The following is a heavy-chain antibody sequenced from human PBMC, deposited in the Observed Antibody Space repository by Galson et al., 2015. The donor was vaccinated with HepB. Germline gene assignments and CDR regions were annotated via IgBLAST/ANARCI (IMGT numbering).Heavy chain of an antibody. D-gene: IGHD3-3*01. J-gene: IGHJ5*02. CDR1: GYSFTSYW. V-gene: IGHV5-51*01. Sequence: QSGAEVKKPGESLKISCKGSGYSFTSYWIGWVRQMPGKGLEWMGIIYPGDSDTRYSPSFQGQVTISADKSISTAYLQWSSLKASDTAMYYCARHGAPHFGVVRGFGVVIGGWDWFNPWGQGTLVTVSS. CDR3: ARHGAPHFGVVRGFGVVIGGWDWFNP. CDR2: IYPGDSDT.